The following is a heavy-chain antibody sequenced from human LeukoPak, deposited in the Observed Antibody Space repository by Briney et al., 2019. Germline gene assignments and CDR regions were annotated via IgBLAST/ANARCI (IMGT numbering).Heavy chain of an antibody. D-gene: IGHD6-19*01. Sequence: SVKVSCKASGGTFSSYAISWVRQAPGQGLEWMGRIIPILGIANYAQKFQGRVTITADKSTSTAYMELSSLRPEDTAVYYCARSSSGWYVYNYWGQGTLVTVSS. CDR3: ARSSSGWYVYNY. CDR2: IIPILGIA. CDR1: GGTFSSYA. J-gene: IGHJ4*02. V-gene: IGHV1-69*04.